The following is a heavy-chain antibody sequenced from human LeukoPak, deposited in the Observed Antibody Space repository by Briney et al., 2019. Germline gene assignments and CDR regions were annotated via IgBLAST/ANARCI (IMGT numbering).Heavy chain of an antibody. D-gene: IGHD5-12*01. J-gene: IGHJ6*03. CDR3: ARRAGGAYVDIVLYYMDV. CDR2: IYYSGST. V-gene: IGHV4-39*07. Sequence: SETLSLTCTVSGGSISSSSYYWGWIRQPPGKGLEWIGSIYYSGSTYYNPSLKSRVTISVNTSKNQFSLKLSSVTAADTAVYYCARRAGGAYVDIVLYYMDVWGKGTTVTISS. CDR1: GGSISSSSYY.